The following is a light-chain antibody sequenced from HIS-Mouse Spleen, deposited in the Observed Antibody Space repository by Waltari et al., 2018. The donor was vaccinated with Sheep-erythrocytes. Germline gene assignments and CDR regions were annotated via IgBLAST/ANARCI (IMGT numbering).Light chain of an antibody. Sequence: QSALTQPPSASGSPGQSVTISCPGTPSYVGGHTYVSWYQQHPGKAPKLMIYEVSKRPSGVPDRFSGSKSGNTASLTVSGLQAEDEADYYCSSYAGSNIVVFGGGTKLTVL. CDR3: SSYAGSNIVV. J-gene: IGLJ2*01. CDR2: EVS. V-gene: IGLV2-8*01. CDR1: PSYVGGHTY.